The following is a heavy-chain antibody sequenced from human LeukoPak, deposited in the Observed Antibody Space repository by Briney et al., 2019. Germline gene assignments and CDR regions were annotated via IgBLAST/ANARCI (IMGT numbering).Heavy chain of an antibody. Sequence: PGGSLRLSCAASGFTFSSYGMHWVRQAPGKGLEWVAVIWYDGSNKYYADSVKGRFTISRDNSKNTLYLQMNSLRAEDTAVYYCARAPMTTVTTCFDYWGQGTLVTVSS. CDR3: ARAPMTTVTTCFDY. CDR2: IWYDGSNK. J-gene: IGHJ4*02. D-gene: IGHD4-17*01. V-gene: IGHV3-33*01. CDR1: GFTFSSYG.